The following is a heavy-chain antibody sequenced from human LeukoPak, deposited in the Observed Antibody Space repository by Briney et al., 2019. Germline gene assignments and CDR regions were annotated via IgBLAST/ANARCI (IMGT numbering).Heavy chain of an antibody. J-gene: IGHJ5*02. CDR3: ARASTMDPQDLTGWFDP. CDR2: ISAYNGNT. CDR1: GYTFTSYG. V-gene: IGHV1-18*01. D-gene: IGHD3-10*01. Sequence: ASVKVSCKASGYTFTSYGISWVRQAPGQGLEWMGWISAYNGNTNYAQKLQGRVTMTTDTSTSTAYMELRSLRSDDTAVYYCARASTMDPQDLTGWFDPWGQGTLVTVSS.